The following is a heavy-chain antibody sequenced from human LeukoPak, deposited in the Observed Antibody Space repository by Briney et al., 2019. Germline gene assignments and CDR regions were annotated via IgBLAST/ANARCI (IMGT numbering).Heavy chain of an antibody. CDR2: IIPIFGTA. CDR1: GGTFSSYA. J-gene: IGHJ4*02. D-gene: IGHD6-13*01. Sequence: SVKVSCKASGGTFSSYAISWVRQAPGQGLEWMGGIIPIFGTANYAQKFQGRVTITTDESTSTAYMELSGLRSEDTAVYYCAREGASGYSSSWYGFDYWGQGTLVTVSS. V-gene: IGHV1-69*05. CDR3: AREGASGYSSSWYGFDY.